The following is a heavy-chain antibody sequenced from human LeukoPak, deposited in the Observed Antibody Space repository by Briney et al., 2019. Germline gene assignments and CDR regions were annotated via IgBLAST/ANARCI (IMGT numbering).Heavy chain of an antibody. Sequence: GGSLRLSCAASGFTVSSNYMSWVRQAPGEGLEWVSLIHRDDTYYADSVKGRFTISRDNSKNTLYLQMNSLRAEDTAVYYCARDGSSRSLQYWGQGTLVTVSS. CDR2: IHRDDT. V-gene: IGHV3-53*01. CDR1: GFTVSSNY. CDR3: ARDGSSRSLQY. J-gene: IGHJ1*01.